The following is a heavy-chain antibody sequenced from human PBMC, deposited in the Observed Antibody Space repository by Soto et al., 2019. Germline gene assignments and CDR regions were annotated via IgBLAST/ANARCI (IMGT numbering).Heavy chain of an antibody. Sequence: EVQLVESGGDLVQPGGSLRLSCAASGFTFSSFWITWVRQAPGKGLEWVANINQDGSEKHYVDSVKGRFTLSRDNAENSVYLQMNSLRADDTAVYYCARDFGVQELDYWGQGTLVTFSA. CDR1: GFTFSSFW. CDR3: ARDFGVQELDY. V-gene: IGHV3-7*01. CDR2: INQDGSEK. D-gene: IGHD3-3*01. J-gene: IGHJ4*02.